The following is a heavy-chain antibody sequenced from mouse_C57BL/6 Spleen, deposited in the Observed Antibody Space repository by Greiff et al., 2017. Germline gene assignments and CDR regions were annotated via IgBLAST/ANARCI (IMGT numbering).Heavy chain of an antibody. J-gene: IGHJ3*01. Sequence: EVKLVESEGGLVQPGSSMKLSCTASGFTFSDYYMAWVRQVPEKGLEWVANINYDGSSTYYLDSLKSRFIISRDNAKNILYLQMSSLKSEDTATXYCAQYDYDEGFAYWGQGTLVTVSA. CDR3: AQYDYDEGFAY. CDR2: INYDGSST. CDR1: GFTFSDYY. D-gene: IGHD2-4*01. V-gene: IGHV5-16*01.